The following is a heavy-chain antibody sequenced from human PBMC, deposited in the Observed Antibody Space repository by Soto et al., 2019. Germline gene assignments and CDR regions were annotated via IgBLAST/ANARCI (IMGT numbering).Heavy chain of an antibody. D-gene: IGHD2-21*02. CDR3: TRLYDCGGDCP. Sequence: LRLSCAASGFTFSGSAMHWVRQASGKGLEWVGRIRSKANSYATAYAASVKGRFTISRDDSKNTAYLQMNSLKTEDTAVYYCTRLYDCGGDCPWGQGTPVTVSS. CDR2: IRSKANSYAT. V-gene: IGHV3-73*01. J-gene: IGHJ5*02. CDR1: GFTFSGSA.